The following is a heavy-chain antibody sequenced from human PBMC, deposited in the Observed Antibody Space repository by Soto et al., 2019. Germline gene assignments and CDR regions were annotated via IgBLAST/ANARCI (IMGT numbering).Heavy chain of an antibody. CDR2: INHSGST. V-gene: IGHV4-34*01. D-gene: IGHD2-2*01. CDR3: ARRPIVVVPAAMYWFDP. Sequence: QVQLQQWGAGLLKPSETLSLTCAVYGGSFSGYYWSWIRQSPGKGLEWIGEINHSGSTNYNPSLKSRVTISVDTSKNQFSLKLSSVTAADTAVYYCARRPIVVVPAAMYWFDPWGQGTLVTVSS. J-gene: IGHJ5*02. CDR1: GGSFSGYY.